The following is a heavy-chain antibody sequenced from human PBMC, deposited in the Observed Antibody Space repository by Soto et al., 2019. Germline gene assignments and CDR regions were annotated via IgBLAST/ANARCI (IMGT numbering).Heavy chain of an antibody. D-gene: IGHD6-19*01. CDR2: ISGSGGST. J-gene: IGHJ5*02. V-gene: IGHV3-23*01. CDR1: GFTFSSYA. CDR3: AKNPRSGWYTGWFDP. Sequence: EVQLLESGGGLVQPGGSLRLSCAASGFTFSSYAMSWVRQAPGKGLEWVSAISGSGGSTYYADSVKGRFTISRDNSKNTLYLQMNSRRAEDTAVYYCAKNPRSGWYTGWFDPWGQGTLVTVSS.